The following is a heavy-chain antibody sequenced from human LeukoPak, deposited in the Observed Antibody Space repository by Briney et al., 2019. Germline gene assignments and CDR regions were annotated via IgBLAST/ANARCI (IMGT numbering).Heavy chain of an antibody. V-gene: IGHV3-48*03. Sequence: PGGSLRLSCAVSGLIFSRYEMNWVRRAPGKGLEWVSYITGRDSTTYYADSVKGRFTISRDSANNSLYLQMNSLRPEDTAVYYCARQAVTMVVANAFDIWGQGTMVTVSS. D-gene: IGHD3-10*01. J-gene: IGHJ3*02. CDR2: ITGRDSTT. CDR3: ARQAVTMVVANAFDI. CDR1: GLIFSRYE.